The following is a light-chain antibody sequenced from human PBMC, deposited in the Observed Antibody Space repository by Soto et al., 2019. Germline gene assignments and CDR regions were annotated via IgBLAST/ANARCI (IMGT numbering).Light chain of an antibody. V-gene: IGKV3D-15*02. J-gene: IGKJ1*01. CDR3: HQHGGRPET. CDR2: GAF. CDR1: PRVTSY. Sequence: IEMTQSPATLSVSPGERATLSCRAGPRVTSYLAWYQQKPGQPPRLLIYGAFNRAAGIPARFSGSGSGTEFILTISALEPEDSGIYHCHQHGGRPETFGQGTKVDI.